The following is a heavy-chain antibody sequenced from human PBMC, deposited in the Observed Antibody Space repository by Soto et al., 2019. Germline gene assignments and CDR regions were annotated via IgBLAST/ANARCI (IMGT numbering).Heavy chain of an antibody. Sequence: QVQVMQSGAEVKKPGASVRVSCKTSGYTFTSYVIHWVRQAPGQRPEWMGWINAGVGNTKFSQKFHDRVTLTRDTFASTAYMELSSLRSEDTALYYCVRDRNPYSFEKSGFFFADYWGQGTLVTVSS. CDR1: GYTFTSYV. V-gene: IGHV1-3*01. CDR3: VRDRNPYSFEKSGFFFADY. J-gene: IGHJ4*02. D-gene: IGHD5-12*01. CDR2: INAGVGNT.